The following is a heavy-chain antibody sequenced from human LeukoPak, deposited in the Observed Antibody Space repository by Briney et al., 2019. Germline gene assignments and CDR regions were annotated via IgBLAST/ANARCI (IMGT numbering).Heavy chain of an antibody. CDR3: ARAGYGDYDDYYYGMDV. D-gene: IGHD4-17*01. CDR2: IYYRGST. V-gene: IGHV4-59*01. J-gene: IGHJ6*02. Sequence: PSETLSLTCAVSGGPLTSYYWSWIRQPPGRGLEWIGFIYYRGSTNYNPSLESRVTISVDTSKNRFSLKLSSVTAADTAVYYCARAGYGDYDDYYYGMDVWGQGTTVTVSS. CDR1: GGPLTSYY.